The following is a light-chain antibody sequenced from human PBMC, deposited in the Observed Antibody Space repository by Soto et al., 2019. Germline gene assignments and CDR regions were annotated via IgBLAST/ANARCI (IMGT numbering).Light chain of an antibody. CDR2: DAS. J-gene: IGKJ3*01. V-gene: IGKV1-5*01. CDR1: QSISSW. Sequence: DIPMTQSPSTLSASVGDRVTITCRASQSISSWLAWYQQKPGKAPKLLIYDASSLESGVPSRFSGSGSGTEFTLTISSLQPDDFATYYGQQYNSYSFTFGPGTKVDIK. CDR3: QQYNSYSFT.